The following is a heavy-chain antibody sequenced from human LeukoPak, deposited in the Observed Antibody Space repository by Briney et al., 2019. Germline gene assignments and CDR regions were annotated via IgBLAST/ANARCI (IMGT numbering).Heavy chain of an antibody. CDR1: GGSFSGYY. Sequence: KPSETLSLTCAVYGGSFSGYYWSWIRQPPGKGLEWIGEINHSGSTNYNPSLKSRVTISVDTSKNQFSLKLSSVTAADTAVYYCARDSGSYVEYYFDYWGQGTLVTVSS. J-gene: IGHJ4*02. D-gene: IGHD1-26*01. V-gene: IGHV4-34*01. CDR2: INHSGST. CDR3: ARDSGSYVEYYFDY.